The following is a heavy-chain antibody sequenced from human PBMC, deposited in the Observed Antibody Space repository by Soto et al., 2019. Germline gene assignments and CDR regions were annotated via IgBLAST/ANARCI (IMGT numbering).Heavy chain of an antibody. J-gene: IGHJ5*01. D-gene: IGHD1-26*01. Sequence: QVQLVQSGAEVKKPGASVKVSCKASGYTFTSYGISWGRQPPGQGLEWMGRISAYNGKTNDAQKQQSRGTMTTDTSTSPAYMQLRSLRSDDTAVYDCARDTGAPLDSWGQVTLVNVSS. CDR2: ISAYNGKT. CDR1: GYTFTSYG. CDR3: ARDTGAPLDS. V-gene: IGHV1-18*01.